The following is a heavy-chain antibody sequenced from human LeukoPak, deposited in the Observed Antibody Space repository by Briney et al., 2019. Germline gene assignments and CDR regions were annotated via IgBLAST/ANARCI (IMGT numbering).Heavy chain of an antibody. CDR3: ARDFGDYLMDYAFDI. CDR1: GGSISSGDYY. V-gene: IGHV4-30-4*08. CDR2: IYYSGST. D-gene: IGHD4-17*01. J-gene: IGHJ3*02. Sequence: SETLSLTCTVSGGSISSGDYYWSWIRQPPGTGLEWIGYIYYSGSTYYNPSLKSRVTISVDTSKNQFSLKLSSVTAADTAVYYCARDFGDYLMDYAFDIWGQGTMVTVSS.